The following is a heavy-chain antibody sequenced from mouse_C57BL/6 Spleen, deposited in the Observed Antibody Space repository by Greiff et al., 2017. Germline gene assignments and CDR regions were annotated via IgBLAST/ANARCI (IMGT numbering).Heavy chain of an antibody. CDR2: IDPSDSYT. CDR3: ARALDGYYPHFDY. V-gene: IGHV1-50*01. J-gene: IGHJ2*01. D-gene: IGHD2-3*01. CDR1: GYTFTSYW. Sequence: QVQLQQPGAELVKPGASVKLSCKASGYTFTSYWMQWVKQRPGQGLEWIGEIDPSDSYTNYNQKFKGKATLTVDTSSSTAYMQLSSLTSEDSAVYYCARALDGYYPHFDYGGQGTTLTVSS.